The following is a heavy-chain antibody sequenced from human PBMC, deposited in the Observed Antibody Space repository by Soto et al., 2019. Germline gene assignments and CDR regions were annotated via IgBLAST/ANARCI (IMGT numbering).Heavy chain of an antibody. D-gene: IGHD1-20*01. J-gene: IGHJ4*02. CDR1: GFTFSSYA. V-gene: IGHV3-23*01. CDR2: ISGSGGST. CDR3: AKAIIGYNAPLDH. Sequence: EVQLLESGGGLVQPGGSLRLSCAASGFTFSSYAMNWVRQAPGKGLEWVSVISGSGGSTYYADSVKGRFTISRDNSKNTLYVQMNSLRAEDTAVYYCAKAIIGYNAPLDHWGQGTRVTVSS.